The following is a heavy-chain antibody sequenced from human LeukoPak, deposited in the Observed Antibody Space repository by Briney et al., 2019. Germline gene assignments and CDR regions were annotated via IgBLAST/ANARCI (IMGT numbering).Heavy chain of an antibody. V-gene: IGHV3-53*01. Sequence: PGGSLRLSCAASGFTVSSNYMSWVRQAPGKGLEWVSVIYSGGSTYYADSVKGRFTISRDNSKNTLYLQMNSLRAADTAVYYCARVVYSSSWYRPFGKPPFDYWGQGTLVTVSS. CDR1: GFTVSSNY. CDR2: IYSGGST. D-gene: IGHD6-13*01. CDR3: ARVVYSSSWYRPFGKPPFDY. J-gene: IGHJ4*02.